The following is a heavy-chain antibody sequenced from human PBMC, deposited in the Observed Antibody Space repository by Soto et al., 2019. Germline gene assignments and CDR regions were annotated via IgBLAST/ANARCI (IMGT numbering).Heavy chain of an antibody. J-gene: IGHJ6*02. CDR2: INHSGST. CDR3: AKWEYYGSWSYYYYGMDV. Sequence: SETLSLTCAVSGGSFSGYYWSWIRQPPGKGLEWIGEINHSGSTNYNPSLKSRVTISVDTSKNQSSLKLSSVTAADTAVYYCAKWEYYGSWSYYYYGMDVWGQGTTVTVSS. CDR1: GGSFSGYY. D-gene: IGHD3-10*01. V-gene: IGHV4-34*01.